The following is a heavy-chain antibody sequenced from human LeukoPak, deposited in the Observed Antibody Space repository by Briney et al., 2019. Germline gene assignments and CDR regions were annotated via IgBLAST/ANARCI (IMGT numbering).Heavy chain of an antibody. CDR1: GFTFLTYG. J-gene: IGHJ5*02. CDR2: ISYDGKTK. V-gene: IGHV3-30*18. Sequence: GGSLRLSCAASGFTFLTYGMHWVRQAPGKGLEWVAIISYDGKTKYYADSVKGRFTISRDNSKNTLYLQMNSLRAEDTAVYYCSNWFDPWGQGTLVTVSS. CDR3: SNWFDP.